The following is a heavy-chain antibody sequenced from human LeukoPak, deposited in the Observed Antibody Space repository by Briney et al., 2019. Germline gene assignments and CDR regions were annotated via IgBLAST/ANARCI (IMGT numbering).Heavy chain of an antibody. J-gene: IGHJ4*02. V-gene: IGHV3-23*01. CDR1: GFTFSGYA. CDR3: AKGEAAGNQKPGGY. CDR2: ISGIGGST. D-gene: IGHD6-13*01. Sequence: GGSLRLSCAASGFTFSGYAMSWVRPAPGKGLERVSAISGIGGSTYYADSVKGRFTISRDNSKNTPYLQMNSLRAEDTAVYYCAKGEAAGNQKPGGYWGQGTLVTVSS.